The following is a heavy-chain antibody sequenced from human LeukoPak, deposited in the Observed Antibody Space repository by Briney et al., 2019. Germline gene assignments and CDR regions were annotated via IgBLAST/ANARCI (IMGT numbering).Heavy chain of an antibody. CDR2: ISAYNGNT. D-gene: IGHD3-22*01. Sequence: ASVNVSCKASGYTFTSYGISWVRQAPGQGLEWMGWISAYNGNTNYAQKLQGRVTMTTDISTSTAYMELRSLRSDDTAVYYCAGHYYDSSGYDYWGQGTLVTVSS. J-gene: IGHJ4*02. V-gene: IGHV1-18*01. CDR3: AGHYYDSSGYDY. CDR1: GYTFTSYG.